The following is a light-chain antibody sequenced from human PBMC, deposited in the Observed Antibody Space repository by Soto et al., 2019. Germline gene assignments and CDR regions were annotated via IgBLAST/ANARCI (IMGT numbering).Light chain of an antibody. CDR2: DTS. Sequence: EIGLTQSPATLSLSPGXXATXSXRXSQSVSRYLDWYQQKPGQAPRLLIHDTSTRATGVPDTFSGSGSGTEFTLTISSLEPEDSAMYYCQQRFSWPPTFGGGTHVEIK. J-gene: IGKJ4*01. V-gene: IGKV3-11*01. CDR3: QQRFSWPPT. CDR1: QSVSRY.